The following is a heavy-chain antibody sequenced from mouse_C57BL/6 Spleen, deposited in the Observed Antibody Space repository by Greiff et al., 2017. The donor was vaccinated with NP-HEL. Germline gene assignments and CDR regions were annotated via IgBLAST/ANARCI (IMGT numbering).Heavy chain of an antibody. D-gene: IGHD1-1*01. V-gene: IGHV1-43*01. Sequence: EVKLQQSGPELVKPGASVKISCKASGYSFTGYYMHWVKQSSEKSLEWIGEINPSTGGTSYNQKFKGKATLTVDKSSSTAYMQLKSLTSEDSAVYYCLYGSTYWGQGTTLTVSS. CDR1: GYSFTGYY. CDR2: INPSTGGT. J-gene: IGHJ2*01. CDR3: LYGSTY.